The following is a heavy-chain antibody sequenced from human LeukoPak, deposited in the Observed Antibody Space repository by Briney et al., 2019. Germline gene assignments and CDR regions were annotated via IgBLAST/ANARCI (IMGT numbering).Heavy chain of an antibody. J-gene: IGHJ4*02. V-gene: IGHV3-30*03. CDR3: ARKFLTGRLIDY. D-gene: IGHD7-27*01. Sequence: PGGSLRLSCAASGFTFSNYGMHWVRQPPGKGVGWGAVISYDGSNEYYADSVKGRFIISRDNSKKTLYLQLNSLRAEETALYYCARKFLTGRLIDYWGQGTLVTVSS. CDR2: ISYDGSNE. CDR1: GFTFSNYG.